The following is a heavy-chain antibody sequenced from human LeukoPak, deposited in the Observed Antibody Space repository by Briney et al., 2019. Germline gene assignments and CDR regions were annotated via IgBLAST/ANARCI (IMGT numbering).Heavy chain of an antibody. D-gene: IGHD3-3*01. J-gene: IGHJ4*02. CDR3: ARVRVDFWSGYSILDYFDY. Sequence: PAETLSLTCAASGGSISSYSWSWIRQPPGKGLEWIGAIYYSGSTNYNPSLKSRVTISAGTSTNQFSLMLSTVTAADTAAYYCARVRVDFWSGYSILDYFDYWGQGTLVTVSS. V-gene: IGHV4-59*01. CDR2: IYYSGST. CDR1: GGSISSYS.